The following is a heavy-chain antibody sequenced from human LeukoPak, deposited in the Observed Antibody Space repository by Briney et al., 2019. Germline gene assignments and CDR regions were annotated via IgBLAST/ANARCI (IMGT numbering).Heavy chain of an antibody. V-gene: IGHV4-38-2*02. CDR2: IYRSGST. D-gene: IGHD3-22*01. J-gene: IGHJ6*03. CDR3: ARGGYYRYYYYYYMDV. Sequence: SETLSLTCTVSGYSISSGYYWGWLRQPPGKGLEWMGSIYRSGSTYYNPPLKSRVTISVNTSKNQFSLKLSSVTAADTAVYYCARGGYYRYYYYYYMDVWGKGTTVTVSS. CDR1: GYSISSGYY.